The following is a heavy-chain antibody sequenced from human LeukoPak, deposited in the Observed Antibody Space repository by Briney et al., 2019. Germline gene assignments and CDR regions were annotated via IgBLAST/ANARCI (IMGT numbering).Heavy chain of an antibody. CDR3: ARQGPMTTVDY. J-gene: IGHJ4*02. V-gene: IGHV4-59*01. CDR2: IYYSGST. CDR1: GGSISTYY. Sequence: PSETLSLTCTGSGGSISTYYWSWIRQPPGKGLEWIGYIYYSGSTNYNPSLKSRVTISVDTSKNQFSLKLSSVTAADTAVYYSARQGPMTTVDYWGQGTLVTVSS. D-gene: IGHD4-11*01.